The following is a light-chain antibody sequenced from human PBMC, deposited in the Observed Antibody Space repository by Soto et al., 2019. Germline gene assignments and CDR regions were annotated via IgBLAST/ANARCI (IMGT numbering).Light chain of an antibody. CDR2: AVS. V-gene: IGLV2-8*01. CDR1: SSDVGGYNY. Sequence: QSALTQPPSASGSPGQSVTISCTGTSSDVGGYNYVSWYQQHPGKAPKLMIYAVSKRPSGVPDRFSGFKSGNTASLTVSGLQAEDEADYYCSSYAGSNSYVVFGGGTKLTVL. J-gene: IGLJ2*01. CDR3: SSYAGSNSYVV.